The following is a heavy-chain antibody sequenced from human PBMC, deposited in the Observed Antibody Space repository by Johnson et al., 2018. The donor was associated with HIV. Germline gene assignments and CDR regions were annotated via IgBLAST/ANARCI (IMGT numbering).Heavy chain of an antibody. CDR2: ISWNSGII. V-gene: IGHV3-9*01. CDR1: VFIFDDYA. Sequence: VQLVESGGGLVQPGRSLRLTCAASVFIFDDYAMYWVRQAPGKGLEWVSGISWNSGIIGYADSVKGRFTISRDNAKNSLYLQMNRLRGEDTALYHCAKDMSGYDDAFDIWDQGTMVTVSS. J-gene: IGHJ3*02. D-gene: IGHD5-12*01. CDR3: AKDMSGYDDAFDI.